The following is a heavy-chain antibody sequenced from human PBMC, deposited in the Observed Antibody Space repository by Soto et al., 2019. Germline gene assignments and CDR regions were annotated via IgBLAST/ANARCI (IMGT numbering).Heavy chain of an antibody. CDR2: VSKTGLTT. D-gene: IGHD2-8*02. J-gene: IGHJ4*02. V-gene: IGHV3-23*01. Sequence: PGGSLRLSCVASGVTFSEYDMTWVRQAPGKGLEWVSTVSKTGLTTYYADSVKGRFTISRDNSKNTVSLQMNSLRAEDTALYYCAKRYCPGGGCAVFDHWGQGTLVTVSS. CDR3: AKRYCPGGGCAVFDH. CDR1: GVTFSEYD.